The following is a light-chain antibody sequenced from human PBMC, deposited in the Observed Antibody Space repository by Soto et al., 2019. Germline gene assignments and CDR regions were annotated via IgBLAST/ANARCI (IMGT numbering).Light chain of an antibody. CDR1: QGQGNN. CDR3: NPRHMWPIT. Sequence: EVEITQSPATLTLSPGERATLFFRANQGQGNNIAWYQQKPGQAPSLLIYGAYNMATGIPPRISGRGSGTAFTLTISSLEPEASAVNYCNPRHMWPITFGQGTRLESK. V-gene: IGKV3D-11*01. J-gene: IGKJ5*01. CDR2: GAY.